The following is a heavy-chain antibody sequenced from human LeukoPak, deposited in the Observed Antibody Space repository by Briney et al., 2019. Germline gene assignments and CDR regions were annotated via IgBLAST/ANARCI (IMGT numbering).Heavy chain of an antibody. J-gene: IGHJ5*02. Sequence: GESLKISCKGSGYSFTNYWIAWVRQMPGKGLEWMGIIYSGDSDTRYSPSFQGQVTISADKSISTAYLQWSSLKASDTAMYYCARQILYSSSWYYWFDPWGQGTLVTVSS. D-gene: IGHD6-13*01. CDR2: IYSGDSDT. CDR1: GYSFTNYW. V-gene: IGHV5-51*01. CDR3: ARQILYSSSWYYWFDP.